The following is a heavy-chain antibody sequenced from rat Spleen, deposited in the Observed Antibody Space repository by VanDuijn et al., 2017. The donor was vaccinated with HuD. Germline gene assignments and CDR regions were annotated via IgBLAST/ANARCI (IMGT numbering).Heavy chain of an antibody. CDR2: ISNTGGTT. J-gene: IGHJ4*01. CDR3: TRLPGYNPYYYVMDA. V-gene: IGHV5-31*01. CDR1: GFTFNNYW. Sequence: EVQLVESGGGLVQPGRSLKLSCVASGFTFNNYWMTWIRQAPGKGLEWVASISNTGGTTNYPDSVKGRISISRDNAKSTLYVQLNSLRSEDTATYFCTRLPGYNPYYYVMDAWGQGASVTVSS. D-gene: IGHD1-4*01.